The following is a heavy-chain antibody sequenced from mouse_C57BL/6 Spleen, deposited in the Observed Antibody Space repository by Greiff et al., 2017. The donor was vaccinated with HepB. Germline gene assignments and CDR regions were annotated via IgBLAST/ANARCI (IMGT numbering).Heavy chain of an antibody. CDR1: GYTFTSYW. D-gene: IGHD2-3*01. J-gene: IGHJ1*03. Sequence: QVQLQQPGTELVKPGASVKLSCKASGYTFTSYWMHWVKQRPGQGLEWIGNINPSNGGTNYNEKLKSKATLTVDKSSSTTYMQLSSLTSEDSAVYYCARSGYDGYSWYFDVWGTGTTVTVSS. V-gene: IGHV1-53*01. CDR2: INPSNGGT. CDR3: ARSGYDGYSWYFDV.